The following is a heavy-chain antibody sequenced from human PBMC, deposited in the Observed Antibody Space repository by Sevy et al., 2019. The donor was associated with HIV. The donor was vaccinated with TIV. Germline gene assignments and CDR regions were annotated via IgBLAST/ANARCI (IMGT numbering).Heavy chain of an antibody. D-gene: IGHD4-4*01. Sequence: SETLSLTCTVSGGSVRSDNYYWSWIRQPPGKGLEWIGYVYYGGSTNYSPSLKSRVTISIDTSKNQFSLKLSSVTAADTAVYYCARGRGTTVTTTLNYYYAMDVLGQGTTVTVSS. CDR2: VYYGGST. V-gene: IGHV4-61*01. CDR1: GGSVRSDNYY. CDR3: ARGRGTTVTTTLNYYYAMDV. J-gene: IGHJ6*02.